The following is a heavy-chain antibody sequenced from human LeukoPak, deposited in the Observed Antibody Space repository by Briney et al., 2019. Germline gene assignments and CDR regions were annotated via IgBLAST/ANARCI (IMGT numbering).Heavy chain of an antibody. CDR1: GGSISRNNW. J-gene: IGHJ5*02. CDR2: IYHSGST. V-gene: IGHV4-4*02. D-gene: IGHD6-19*01. Sequence: SETLSLTCAVSGGSISRNNWWSWVRQPPGEGLEWIGEIYHSGSTNYNPSLKSRVTISVDKSKNQFSLKLTSVTAADTAVYYCARGSLAVAGRGYRWFDPWGQGTLVTVSS. CDR3: ARGSLAVAGRGYRWFDP.